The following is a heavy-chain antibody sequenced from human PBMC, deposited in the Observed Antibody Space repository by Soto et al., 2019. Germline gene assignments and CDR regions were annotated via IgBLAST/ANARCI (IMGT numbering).Heavy chain of an antibody. J-gene: IGHJ4*02. D-gene: IGHD5-18*01. CDR1: CGSISSGGYY. Sequence: SETLSLTCTVSCGSISSGGYYWSWIRQHPGKGLEWIGYIYYSGSTYYNPSLKSQITISIDTSKSRFSLKLSSVTAADTAVYYCARTHIYGYDYWGQGTLVTVSS. CDR2: IYYSGST. V-gene: IGHV4-31*01. CDR3: ARTHIYGYDY.